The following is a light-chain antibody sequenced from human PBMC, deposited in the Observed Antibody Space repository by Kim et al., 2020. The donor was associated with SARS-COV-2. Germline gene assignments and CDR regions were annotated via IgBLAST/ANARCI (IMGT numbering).Light chain of an antibody. J-gene: IGLJ3*02. CDR2: YDS. CDR1: NIGSQR. V-gene: IGLV3-21*04. CDR3: KVWDNSSDHWV. Sequence: SYELTQPLSVSVVPGKTARITCGGNNIGSQRVHWYQQKPGQAPVPVVLYDSDRPSGIPERISGTKSGSTAILMISGVADGDEGDYYCKVWDNSSDHWVFGGGTEQTV.